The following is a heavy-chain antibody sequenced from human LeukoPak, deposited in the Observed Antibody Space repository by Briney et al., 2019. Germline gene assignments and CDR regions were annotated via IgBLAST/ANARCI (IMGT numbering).Heavy chain of an antibody. J-gene: IGHJ6*03. V-gene: IGHV4-59*01. D-gene: IGHD5-18*01. CDR1: GGSISSYY. CDR2: IYYSGST. Sequence: PSETLSLTCTVSGGSISSYYWSWIRQPPGKGLEWIGYIYYSGSTNYNPSLKSRVTISVDTSKNQFSLKLSSVTAADTAMYYCARHGRYSYGYGAWYYYYYMDVWGKGTTVTVSS. CDR3: ARHGRYSYGYGAWYYYYYMDV.